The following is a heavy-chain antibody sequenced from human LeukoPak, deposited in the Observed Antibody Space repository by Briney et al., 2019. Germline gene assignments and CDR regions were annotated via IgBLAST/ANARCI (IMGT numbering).Heavy chain of an antibody. J-gene: IGHJ4*02. CDR1: GFTFSSYG. CDR3: ARDEHGSGSYYNFDY. CDR2: ISSGSVYI. Sequence: GGSLRLSCAASGFTFSSYGMNWVRQAPGKGLGWVSSISSGSVYIYYADSVKGRFTISRDNAESSLYLQMNSLRAEDTAVYYCARDEHGSGSYYNFDYWGQGTLVTVSS. V-gene: IGHV3-21*01. D-gene: IGHD3-10*01.